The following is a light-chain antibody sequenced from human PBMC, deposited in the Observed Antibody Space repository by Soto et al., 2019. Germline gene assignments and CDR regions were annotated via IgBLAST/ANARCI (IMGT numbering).Light chain of an antibody. CDR1: SSNIGAGYD. Sequence: QSVLTQPPSVSGAPGQRVTISCAGGSSNIGAGYDVHWYQQVSGGAPRLLMYGNNHRPSGVPDRFSGSKSGTSASLAITDLQAGDEADYYCQSYDSGLIGYVFGTGTKLTVL. CDR2: GNN. J-gene: IGLJ1*01. V-gene: IGLV1-40*01. CDR3: QSYDSGLIGYV.